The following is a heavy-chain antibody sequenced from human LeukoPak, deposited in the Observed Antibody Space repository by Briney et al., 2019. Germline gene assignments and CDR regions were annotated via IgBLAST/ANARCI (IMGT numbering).Heavy chain of an antibody. J-gene: IGHJ6*02. Sequence: SETLSLTCSVSGGSISSSSYYWGWIRQPPGKGLEWIGRIYYSGSTYYNPSLKSRVTISVDTSKNQFSLNLSSVTAADTAVYYCARRVAVAPFYGMDVWGQGTTVTVSS. CDR1: GGSISSSSYY. CDR2: IYYSGST. CDR3: ARRVAVAPFYGMDV. V-gene: IGHV4-39*07. D-gene: IGHD6-13*01.